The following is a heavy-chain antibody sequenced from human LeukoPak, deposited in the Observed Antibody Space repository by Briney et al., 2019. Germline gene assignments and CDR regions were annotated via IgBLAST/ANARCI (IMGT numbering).Heavy chain of an antibody. CDR1: GCTGSSYW. CDR3: VRWRWLQSEFDY. D-gene: IGHD5-24*01. CDR2: IKGDGSET. J-gene: IGHJ4*02. V-gene: IGHV3-7*02. Sequence: PGGSLRGSWAADGCTGSSYWMSWFRQAQQKGLEWVASIKGDGSETFYVDSVKGRFTISRDNAQRSLFLQMNSLRAEDTAVYYCVRWRWLQSEFDYWGQGTLVTVSS.